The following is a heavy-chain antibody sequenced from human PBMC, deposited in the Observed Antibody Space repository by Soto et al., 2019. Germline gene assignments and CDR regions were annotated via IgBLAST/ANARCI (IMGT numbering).Heavy chain of an antibody. V-gene: IGHV1-46*01. D-gene: IGHD3-3*01. J-gene: IGHJ6*02. CDR3: AREGSITIFGPYGMDV. CDR2: INPSGGST. Sequence: GASVKVSCKASGYTFTSYYMHWVRQAPGQGLEWMGIINPSGGSTSYAQKFQGRVTMTRDTSTSTVYMALSSLRSEDTAVYYCAREGSITIFGPYGMDVWGQGTTVTVSS. CDR1: GYTFTSYY.